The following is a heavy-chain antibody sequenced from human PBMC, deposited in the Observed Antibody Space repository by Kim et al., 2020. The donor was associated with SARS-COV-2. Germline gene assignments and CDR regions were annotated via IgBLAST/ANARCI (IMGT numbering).Heavy chain of an antibody. Sequence: GGSLRLSCAASGFTFSSYAMSWVRQAPGKGLEWVSAISGSGGSTYYADSVKGRFTISRDNSKNTLYLQMNSLRAEDTAVYYCAKVSPQYYYDSSGYYYWGQGTLVTVSS. CDR3: AKVSPQYYYDSSGYYY. J-gene: IGHJ4*02. V-gene: IGHV3-23*01. D-gene: IGHD3-22*01. CDR1: GFTFSSYA. CDR2: ISGSGGST.